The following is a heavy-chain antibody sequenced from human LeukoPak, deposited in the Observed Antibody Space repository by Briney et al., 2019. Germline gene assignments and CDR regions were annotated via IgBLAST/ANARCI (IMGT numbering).Heavy chain of an antibody. V-gene: IGHV4-34*01. CDR1: GGSLSGFY. J-gene: IGHJ4*02. D-gene: IGHD6-13*01. Sequence: SETLSLTCAVYGGSLSGFYWSWIRQPPGKGLEWIGEINHSGSTNYNPSLKSRVTMSMDTSKKQLSLRVTSVTAADTAVYYCARVIRAAPGKGYFDYWGQGTLVTVSS. CDR2: INHSGST. CDR3: ARVIRAAPGKGYFDY.